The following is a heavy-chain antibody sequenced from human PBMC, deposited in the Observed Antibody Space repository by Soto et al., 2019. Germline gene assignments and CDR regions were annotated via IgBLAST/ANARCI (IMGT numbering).Heavy chain of an antibody. CDR1: GYTFTGYY. Sequence: ASMKVSCKASGYTFTGYYMHWVRQAPGQGLDWMGWINPNSGGTNYAQKFLGWVILTRDTSISTAYMELSRLRSDDTAVYYCASSIAVAGLGAFDIWGQGTMVTVSS. CDR3: ASSIAVAGLGAFDI. D-gene: IGHD6-19*01. J-gene: IGHJ3*02. V-gene: IGHV1-2*04. CDR2: INPNSGGT.